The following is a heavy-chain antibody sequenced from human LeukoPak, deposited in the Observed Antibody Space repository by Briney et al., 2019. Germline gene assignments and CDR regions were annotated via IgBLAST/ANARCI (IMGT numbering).Heavy chain of an antibody. J-gene: IGHJ4*02. Sequence: GGSLRLSCAASGFTFSSYWMSWVRQAPGKGLEWVAHIKQDGSEKYYVDSVKGRFTISRDNAKNSLYLQMNSLRAEDTAVYYCARQNYDFWSGYSEPFDYWGQGTLVTVSS. CDR1: GFTFSSYW. CDR3: ARQNYDFWSGYSEPFDY. D-gene: IGHD3-3*01. CDR2: IKQDGSEK. V-gene: IGHV3-7*01.